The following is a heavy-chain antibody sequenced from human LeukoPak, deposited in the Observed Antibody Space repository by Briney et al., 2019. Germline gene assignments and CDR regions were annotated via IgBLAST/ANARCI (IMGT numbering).Heavy chain of an antibody. Sequence: PGGSLRLSCAASGFTVSSNYMTWVRQAPGKGLEWVSVIYSGGGTYYADSVKGRFTISRDNSKNTLYPQMNSLGAEDTAVYYCARAVTVVTAIHDWGQGTLVTVSS. CDR3: ARAVTVVTAIHD. D-gene: IGHD2-21*02. J-gene: IGHJ4*02. V-gene: IGHV3-53*01. CDR1: GFTVSSNY. CDR2: IYSGGGT.